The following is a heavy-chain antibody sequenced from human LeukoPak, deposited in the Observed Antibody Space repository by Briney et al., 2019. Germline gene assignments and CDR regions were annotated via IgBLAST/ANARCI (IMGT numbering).Heavy chain of an antibody. Sequence: ASVKVSCKASGYTFTGYYMHWVRQAPGQGLEWMGWINPNSGGTNYAQKFQGRVTMTRDTSISTAYMELSRLRSGDTAVYYCARVGPMRVPLNLVYWGQGTLVTVSS. D-gene: IGHD3-22*01. J-gene: IGHJ4*02. CDR1: GYTFTGYY. CDR3: ARVGPMRVPLNLVY. V-gene: IGHV1-2*02. CDR2: INPNSGGT.